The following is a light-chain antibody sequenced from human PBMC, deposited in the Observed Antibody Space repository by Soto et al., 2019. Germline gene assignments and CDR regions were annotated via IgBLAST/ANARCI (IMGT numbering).Light chain of an antibody. CDR1: SSDVGGYNY. CDR2: EVS. Sequence: QSALTQPASVSGSPGQSITISCTGTSSDVGGYNYVSWYQQHPGKAPKLMIYEVSNRPLGVSNRFSGSKSGNTASLTISGLQAEDEADYYCSSYTSSSTPYVFGTGTKLNVL. V-gene: IGLV2-14*01. CDR3: SSYTSSSTPYV. J-gene: IGLJ1*01.